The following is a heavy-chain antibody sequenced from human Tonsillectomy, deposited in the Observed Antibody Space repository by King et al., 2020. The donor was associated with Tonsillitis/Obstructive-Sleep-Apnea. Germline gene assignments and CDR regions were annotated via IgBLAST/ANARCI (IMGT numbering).Heavy chain of an antibody. D-gene: IGHD3-10*01. V-gene: IGHV3-21*01. J-gene: IGHJ5*02. CDR2: ITSSSSYI. Sequence: VQLVESGGGLVKPGGSLRLSCAASGFTFSSYSMNWVRQAPGKGLEWVSSITSSSSYIYYADSVKGRFTISRDNAKNSLYLQMNSLRAEDTAVYYCARGGSGSNNWFDPRGQGTLVTVSS. CDR3: ARGGSGSNNWFDP. CDR1: GFTFSSYS.